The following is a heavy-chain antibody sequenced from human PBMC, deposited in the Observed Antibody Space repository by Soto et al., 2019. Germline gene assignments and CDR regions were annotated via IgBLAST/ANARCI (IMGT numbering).Heavy chain of an antibody. V-gene: IGHV1-3*01. J-gene: IGHJ3*02. Sequence: QVQLVQSGAEVKKPGASVKVSCKASGYTSTSYAMHWVRQAPGQRLEWMGWINAGNGNTKYSQKFQGRVTITRDTSASTAYMELSSLRSEDTAVYYCARARGRDAFDIWGQGTMVTVSS. D-gene: IGHD6-25*01. CDR2: INAGNGNT. CDR3: ARARGRDAFDI. CDR1: GYTSTSYA.